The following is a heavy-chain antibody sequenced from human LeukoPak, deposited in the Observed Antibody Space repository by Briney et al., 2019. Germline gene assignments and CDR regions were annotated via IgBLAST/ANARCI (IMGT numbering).Heavy chain of an antibody. V-gene: IGHV4-59*01. Sequence: SETLSLTRTVSGGSISSYYWSWVRQPPGKGLEWIGYIYYSGSTNYNPSLKSRFTISVDTSKNQFSLKLSSVTAADTAVYYCARDPDDYSNYGALDYWGQGTLVTVSS. D-gene: IGHD4-11*01. J-gene: IGHJ4*02. CDR3: ARDPDDYSNYGALDY. CDR2: IYYSGST. CDR1: GGSISSYY.